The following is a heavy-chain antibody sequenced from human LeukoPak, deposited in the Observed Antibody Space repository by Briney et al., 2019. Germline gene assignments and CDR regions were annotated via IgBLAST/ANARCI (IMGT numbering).Heavy chain of an antibody. CDR2: ISSSGSTI. V-gene: IGHV3-48*03. J-gene: IGHJ6*02. CDR1: GFTFSSYE. CDR3: ARGHYGLDV. Sequence: GGSLRLSCAASGFTFSSYEMNWVRQAPGKGLEWVSYISSSGSTIYYADSVKGRFTISRDNAKNSGYLQMTSLRAEDTAVYYCARGHYGLDVWGQGTTVTVSS.